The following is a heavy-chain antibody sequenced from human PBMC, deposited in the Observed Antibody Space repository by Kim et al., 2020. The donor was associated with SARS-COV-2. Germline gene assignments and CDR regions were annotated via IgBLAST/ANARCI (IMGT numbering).Heavy chain of an antibody. CDR3: ARSYYFNWFDP. Sequence: NKYYADSVKGRFTISRDNSKNTLYLQMNSLRAEDTAVYYCARSYYFNWFDPWGQGTLVTVSS. V-gene: IGHV3-30*01. D-gene: IGHD3-10*01. J-gene: IGHJ5*02. CDR2: NK.